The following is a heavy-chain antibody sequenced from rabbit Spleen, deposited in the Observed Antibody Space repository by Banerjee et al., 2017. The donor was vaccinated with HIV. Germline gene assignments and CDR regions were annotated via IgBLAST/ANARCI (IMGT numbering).Heavy chain of an antibody. J-gene: IGHJ3*01. D-gene: IGHD4-1*01. Sequence: QEQLVESGGDLVQPEGSLTLTCTASGFSFSNSYYISWVRQAPGKGLEWIGIIYAAKGSTDYASWVNGRFTISSDNAQSTVDLKMTGLTAADTATYFCTRAIVPWLGLTRLDLWGQGTLVTVS. CDR1: GFSFSNSYY. CDR3: TRAIVPWLGLTRLDL. V-gene: IGHV1S45*01. CDR2: IYAAKGST.